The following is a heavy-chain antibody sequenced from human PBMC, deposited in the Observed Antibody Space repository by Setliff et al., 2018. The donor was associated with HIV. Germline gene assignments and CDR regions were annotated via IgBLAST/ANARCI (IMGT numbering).Heavy chain of an antibody. CDR1: GGSISSVNYY. CDR2: IFTSGTT. J-gene: IGHJ6*03. D-gene: IGHD2-2*02. Sequence: SETLSLTCNVSGGSISSVNYYWNWVRQPAGKGLEWMGGIFTSGTTNYNPSLRSRVTISADTSNNQFSLMLSSVTAADTAVYYCAREGFYNSYYYYMDVWGIGTTVTVSS. CDR3: AREGFYNSYYYYMDV. V-gene: IGHV4-61*02.